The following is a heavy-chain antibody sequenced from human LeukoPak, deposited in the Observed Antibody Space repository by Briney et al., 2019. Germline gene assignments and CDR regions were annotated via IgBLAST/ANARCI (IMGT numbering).Heavy chain of an antibody. CDR1: GYTLTEFS. Sequence: GASVKVSCKVSGYTLTEFSMHWVRQAPGQGLEWMGGFDPEDGETIYAQKFQGRVTMTEDTSTDTAYMELRSLRSEDTAVYYCATVSGSYWNNYYGMDVWGQGTTVTVSS. CDR3: ATVSGSYWNNYYGMDV. V-gene: IGHV1-24*01. CDR2: FDPEDGET. J-gene: IGHJ6*02. D-gene: IGHD1-26*01.